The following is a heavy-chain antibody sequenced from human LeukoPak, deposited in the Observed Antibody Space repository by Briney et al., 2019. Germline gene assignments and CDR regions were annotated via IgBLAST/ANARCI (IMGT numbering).Heavy chain of an antibody. Sequence: SETLSLTCAVSGVSISSGAYYWSWIRQPPGKGLEWIGSIYYTGSTFYNPSLKSRVAISVDTSKNQFSLNLSSVTAADTALYYCARACEGYFDYWGQGTLVTVSS. CDR1: GVSISSGAYY. CDR3: ARACEGYFDY. J-gene: IGHJ4*02. V-gene: IGHV4-30-4*01. CDR2: IYYTGST.